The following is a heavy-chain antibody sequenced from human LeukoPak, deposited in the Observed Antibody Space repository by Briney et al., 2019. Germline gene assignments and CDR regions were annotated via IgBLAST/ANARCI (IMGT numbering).Heavy chain of an antibody. Sequence: PSETLSLTCAVYGGSFSGYYWSWIRQPPGKGLEWIGEINHSGSTNYNPSLKSRVTISVDTSKNQFSLELSSVTAADTAVYYCARGISSGPLPGDYWGQGTLVTVSS. V-gene: IGHV4-34*01. D-gene: IGHD6-25*01. CDR2: INHSGST. CDR1: GGSFSGYY. CDR3: ARGISSGPLPGDY. J-gene: IGHJ4*02.